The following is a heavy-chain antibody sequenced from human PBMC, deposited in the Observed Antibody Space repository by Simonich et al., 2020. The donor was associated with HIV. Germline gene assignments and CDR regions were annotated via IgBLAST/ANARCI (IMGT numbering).Heavy chain of an antibody. V-gene: IGHV1-46*03. CDR1: GYTFTRYY. CDR3: ARTSEADYGSGSYYKADTYCFDY. D-gene: IGHD3-10*01. J-gene: IGHJ4*02. Sequence: QVQRVPSGAAVKKPGASVKVSCKASGYTFTRYYMHWVRQAPGQGLEWMGIINPSGGSTSYAQKLQGRVTMTRDTSTSTVYMELSSLRSEDTAVYYCARTSEADYGSGSYYKADTYCFDYWGQGTLVTVSS. CDR2: INPSGGST.